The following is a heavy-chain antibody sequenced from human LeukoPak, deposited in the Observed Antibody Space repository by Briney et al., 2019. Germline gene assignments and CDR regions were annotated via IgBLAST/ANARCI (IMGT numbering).Heavy chain of an antibody. D-gene: IGHD6-13*01. CDR2: IYYSGST. J-gene: IGHJ4*02. CDR3: ARCPAAGTIRDFDY. CDR1: GGSISSSSYY. V-gene: IGHV4-39*07. Sequence: PSETLSLTCTVSGGSISSSSYYWGWIRQPPGKGLEWIGSIYYSGSTYHNPSLKSRVTISVDTSKNQFSLKLSSVTAADTAVYYCARCPAAGTIRDFDYWGQGTLVTVSS.